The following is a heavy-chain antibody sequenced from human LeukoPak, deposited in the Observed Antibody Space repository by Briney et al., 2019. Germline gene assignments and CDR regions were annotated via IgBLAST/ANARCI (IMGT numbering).Heavy chain of an antibody. V-gene: IGHV3-23*01. D-gene: IGHD3-10*01. CDR3: AKYGSGIDYFDY. CDR2: ISGSGGST. CDR1: GFIFSRHA. Sequence: PGGTLRLSCVASGFIFSRHAMSWVRQAPGKGLEWVSAISGSGGSTYYADSVKGRFTISRDNSKNTLYLQMNSLRAEDTAVYYCAKYGSGIDYFDYWGQGTLVTVSS. J-gene: IGHJ4*02.